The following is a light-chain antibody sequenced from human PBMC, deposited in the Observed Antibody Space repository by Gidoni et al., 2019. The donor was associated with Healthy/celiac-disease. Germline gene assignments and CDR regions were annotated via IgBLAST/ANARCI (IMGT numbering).Light chain of an antibody. CDR2: DAS. J-gene: IGKJ1*01. CDR1: QDISNY. V-gene: IGKV1-33*01. Sequence: DIQMTQSPSSLSASVGDRVTITCQASQDISNYLNWYQQKPGKAPKLLIYDASNLETGVPSRFSGSGSGTDFTFTIRSLQPEDIATYYCQQYDTLPSWTFGQGAKVEIQ. CDR3: QQYDTLPSWT.